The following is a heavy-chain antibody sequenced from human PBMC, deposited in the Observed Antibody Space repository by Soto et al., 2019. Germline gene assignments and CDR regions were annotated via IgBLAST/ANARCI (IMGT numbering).Heavy chain of an antibody. CDR3: AQGDPVYYDSSAYYRGTYFQH. J-gene: IGHJ1*01. CDR2: IYWNDDK. Sequence: QITLKESGPTLVKPTQTLTLTCTFSGFSLSTSGVGVGWIRQPPGKALDWLALIYWNDDKRYSPSLKSRLTITKDTYKNQVVLTMTNMDPVDTATYYCAQGDPVYYDSSAYYRGTYFQHWGQGTLVTVSS. V-gene: IGHV2-5*01. CDR1: GFSLSTSGVG. D-gene: IGHD3-22*01.